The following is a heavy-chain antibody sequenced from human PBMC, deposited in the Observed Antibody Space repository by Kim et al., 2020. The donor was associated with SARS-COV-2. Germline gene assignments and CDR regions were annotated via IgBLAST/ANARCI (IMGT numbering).Heavy chain of an antibody. Sequence: ASVKVSCKASGYTFTSYAMNWVRQAPGQGLEWMGWINTNTGNPTYAQGFTGRFVFSLDTSVSTAYLQISSLKAEDTAVYYCAGAYYDFWSGTVWDYYYYMDVWGQGTTVTVSS. CDR2: INTNTGNP. V-gene: IGHV7-4-1*02. CDR3: AGAYYDFWSGTVWDYYYYMDV. CDR1: GYTFTSYA. D-gene: IGHD3-3*01. J-gene: IGHJ6*03.